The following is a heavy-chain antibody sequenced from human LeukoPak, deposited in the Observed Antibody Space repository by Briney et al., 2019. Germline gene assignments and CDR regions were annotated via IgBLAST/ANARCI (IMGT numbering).Heavy chain of an antibody. CDR2: MNPNSGNT. J-gene: IGHJ6*03. D-gene: IGHD2-2*01. CDR3: ARVKRTVPAGYMDV. Sequence: ASVKVSCKASGYTFTSYDINWVRQATGQGLEWMGWMNPNSGNTGYAQKFQGRVTITRNTSISTAYMELSSLRSEDTAVYYCARVKRTVPAGYMDVWGKGTTVTVSS. V-gene: IGHV1-8*03. CDR1: GYTFTSYD.